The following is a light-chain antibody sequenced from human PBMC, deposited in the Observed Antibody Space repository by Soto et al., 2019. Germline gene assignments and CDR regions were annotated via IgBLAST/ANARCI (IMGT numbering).Light chain of an antibody. V-gene: IGLV2-14*03. Sequence: QSVLTQPASVSGSPGQSITISCTGTSSDVGGYDHVSWYQQHPGKAPKLIIYDVTVRPSGISRRFSGSKSDNTASLAVSGLQPEDEAGYYCSSCTNKDTLLFGGGTKVTVL. CDR2: DVT. CDR1: SSDVGGYDH. J-gene: IGLJ3*02. CDR3: SSCTNKDTLL.